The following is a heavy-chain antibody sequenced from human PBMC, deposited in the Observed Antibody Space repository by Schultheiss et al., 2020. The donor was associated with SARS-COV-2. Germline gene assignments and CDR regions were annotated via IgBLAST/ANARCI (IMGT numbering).Heavy chain of an antibody. D-gene: IGHD2-2*01. Sequence: GGSLRLSCAASGFTVSSNYMTWVRQAPGKGLEWVSIIYSGGSTYYADSVKGRFTISRDNSKNTLYLQMNSLRAEDTAVYYCARYAAAMMYMDVWGKGTTVTVSS. V-gene: IGHV3-66*02. CDR3: ARYAAAMMYMDV. CDR1: GFTVSSNY. CDR2: IYSGGST. J-gene: IGHJ6*03.